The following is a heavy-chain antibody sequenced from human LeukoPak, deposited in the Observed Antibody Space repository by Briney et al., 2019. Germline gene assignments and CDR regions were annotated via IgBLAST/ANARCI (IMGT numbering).Heavy chain of an antibody. J-gene: IGHJ6*03. V-gene: IGHV3-43D*03. D-gene: IGHD5-18*01. CDR1: GFTFDDYA. CDR3: AKDGSTNRGYSYYMDV. Sequence: GGSLRLSCAASGFTFDDYAMHWVRQAPGKGLEWVSLISWDGGSTYYADSVKGRFTISRDNSKNSLYLQMNSLRAGDTALYYCAKDGSTNRGYSYYMDVWGKGTTVTVSS. CDR2: ISWDGGST.